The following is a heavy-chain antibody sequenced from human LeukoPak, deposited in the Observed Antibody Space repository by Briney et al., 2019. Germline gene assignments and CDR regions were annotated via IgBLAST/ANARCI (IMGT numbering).Heavy chain of an antibody. CDR2: ICYSGST. J-gene: IGHJ4*02. V-gene: IGHV4-31*03. CDR3: ARGRLMITFGGVSEPHYFDF. CDR1: GGSISSGGYY. Sequence: SETLSLTCTVSGGSISSGGYYWSWIRQHPGKGLEWIGYICYSGSTYYNPSLKSRVTISVDTSKNQFSLKLSSVTAADTAVYYCARGRLMITFGGVSEPHYFDFWGQGTLVTVSS. D-gene: IGHD3-16*01.